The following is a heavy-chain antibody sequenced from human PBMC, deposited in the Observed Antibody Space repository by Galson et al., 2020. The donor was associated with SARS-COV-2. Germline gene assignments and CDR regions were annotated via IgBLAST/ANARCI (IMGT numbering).Heavy chain of an antibody. CDR2: IYPGDSDT. V-gene: IGHV5-51*01. CDR1: GYSFTSYW. D-gene: IGHD6-13*01. CDR3: AREGIAAADPGGYYYYYGMDV. J-gene: IGHJ6*02. Sequence: HGESLKISCKGSGYSFTSYWIGWVRQMPGKGLEWMGIIYPGDSDTRYSPSFQGQVTISADKSISTAYLQWSSLKASDTAMYYCAREGIAAADPGGYYYYYGMDVWGQGTTVTVSS.